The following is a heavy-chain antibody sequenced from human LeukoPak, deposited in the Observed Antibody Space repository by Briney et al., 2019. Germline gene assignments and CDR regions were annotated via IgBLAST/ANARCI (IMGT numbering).Heavy chain of an antibody. CDR3: ARLGIYP. CDR1: GASVTGYY. J-gene: IGHJ5*02. V-gene: IGHV4-34*01. D-gene: IGHD5-12*01. Sequence: SQTLSPTCPVYGASVTGYYWSWARQPPGKGLDWIEEINHSGSTNYNPSLKSRVTISVDTSKNQFSLRLNSVTAADTAVYYCARLGIYPWGPGTLVTVST. CDR2: INHSGST.